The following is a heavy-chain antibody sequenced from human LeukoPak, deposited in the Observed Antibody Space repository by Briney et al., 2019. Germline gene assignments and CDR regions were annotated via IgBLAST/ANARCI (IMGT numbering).Heavy chain of an antibody. J-gene: IGHJ3*02. Sequence: ASVKVSCKASGYTFTGYYMHWVRQAPGQGLEWMGIINPSGGSTSYAQKFQGRVTMTRDMSTSTVYMELSSLRSEDTAVYYCARSAGYYDGSGYHEAFDIWGQGTMVTVSS. V-gene: IGHV1-46*01. CDR3: ARSAGYYDGSGYHEAFDI. CDR1: GYTFTGYY. D-gene: IGHD3-22*01. CDR2: INPSGGST.